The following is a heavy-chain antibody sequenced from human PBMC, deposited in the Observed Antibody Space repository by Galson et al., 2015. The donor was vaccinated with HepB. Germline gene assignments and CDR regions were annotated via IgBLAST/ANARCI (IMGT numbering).Heavy chain of an antibody. V-gene: IGHV3-48*03. D-gene: IGHD5-18*01. CDR2: ISSSGSTI. J-gene: IGHJ4*02. CDR1: GFTFSSYE. Sequence: SLRLSCAASGFTFSSYEMNWVRQAPGKGLEWVSYISSSGSTIYYADSVKGRFTISRDNAKNSLYLQMNSLRAEDTAVYYCARGFDTAMAWEIWGQGTLVTVSS. CDR3: ARGFDTAMAWEI.